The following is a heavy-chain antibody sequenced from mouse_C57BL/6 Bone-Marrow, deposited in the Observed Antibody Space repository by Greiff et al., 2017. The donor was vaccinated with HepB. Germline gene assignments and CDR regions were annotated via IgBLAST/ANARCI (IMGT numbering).Heavy chain of an antibody. Sequence: DVQLQESGPGLVKPSQSLSLTCSVTGYSITSGYYWNWIRQFPGNKLEWMGYISYDGSNNYNPSLKNRISITRDTSKNQFFLKLNSVTTEDTATYYCARDGLLPFAYWGQGTLVTVSA. D-gene: IGHD2-10*01. J-gene: IGHJ3*01. CDR2: ISYDGSN. CDR1: GYSITSGYY. CDR3: ARDGLLPFAY. V-gene: IGHV3-6*01.